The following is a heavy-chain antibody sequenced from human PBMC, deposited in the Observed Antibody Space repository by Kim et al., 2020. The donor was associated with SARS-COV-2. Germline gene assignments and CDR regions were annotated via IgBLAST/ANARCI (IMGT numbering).Heavy chain of an antibody. J-gene: IGHJ1*01. V-gene: IGHV3-7*01. Sequence: GGSLRLSCAASGFTFTKSWMSWVRQAPEKGLEWVANIKDDGSGKYYVDSVKGRFTISRANAKNTLYLQLHSYRVEDTAIYFCGRNYSVWGRCTLVCDSP. CDR2: IKDDGSGK. D-gene: IGHD6-13*01. CDR1: GFTFTKSW. CDR3: GRNYSV.